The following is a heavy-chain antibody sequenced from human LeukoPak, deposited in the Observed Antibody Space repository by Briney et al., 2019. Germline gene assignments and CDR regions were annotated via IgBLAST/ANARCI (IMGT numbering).Heavy chain of an antibody. CDR1: GFTFSAYA. Sequence: GGSLRLSCTTAGFTFSAYAMSWIRQAPGKGLEWISYISSDSNIIYYADSVKGRFTISRDNAKNALYLQMNSLRAEDTAVYYCARTFDYWGQGTLVTVSS. V-gene: IGHV3-48*04. J-gene: IGHJ4*02. CDR3: ARTFDY. CDR2: ISSDSNII.